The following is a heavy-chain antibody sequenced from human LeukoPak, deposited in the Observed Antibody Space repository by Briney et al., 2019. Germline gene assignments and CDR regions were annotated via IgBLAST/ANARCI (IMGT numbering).Heavy chain of an antibody. V-gene: IGHV1-69*04. D-gene: IGHD2-21*02. Sequence: GSSVKVSCKASGGTFSSYAISWVRQAPGQGLEWMGRIIPILGIANYAQKFQGRVTITADKSTSTAYMELSSLRSEDTAVYYCARSRVVTAMLWFDHWGQGTLVTVSS. J-gene: IGHJ5*02. CDR2: IIPILGIA. CDR3: ARSRVVTAMLWFDH. CDR1: GGTFSSYA.